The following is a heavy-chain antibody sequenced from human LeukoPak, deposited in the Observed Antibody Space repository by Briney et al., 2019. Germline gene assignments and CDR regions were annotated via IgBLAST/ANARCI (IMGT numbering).Heavy chain of an antibody. CDR2: IWYDGSNK. J-gene: IGHJ5*02. Sequence: GGSLRLSCVASGFTFSSRGMHWVRQAPGKGLEWVAVIWYDGSNKYYADSEKGRFTISRDNSKNTLYLQMNSLRAEDTAVYYCAKDQVVITTTGSWFDPWGQGTLVTVSS. D-gene: IGHD3-22*01. V-gene: IGHV3-33*06. CDR3: AKDQVVITTTGSWFDP. CDR1: GFTFSSRG.